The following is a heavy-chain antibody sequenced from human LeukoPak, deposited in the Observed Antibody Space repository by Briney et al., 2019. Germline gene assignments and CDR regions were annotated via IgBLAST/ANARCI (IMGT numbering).Heavy chain of an antibody. CDR1: GFTFNTYV. V-gene: IGHV3-30*04. CDR2: ISYDGRNK. Sequence: GGSLRLSCAASGFTFNTYVMHWVRQAPGKGLEWVSLISYDGRNKDYADSVKGRFTISRDNSRNTLYLQMNSLRPEDTAVYYCARKGIAAAGFDYWGQGTLVTVSS. CDR3: ARKGIAAAGFDY. D-gene: IGHD6-13*01. J-gene: IGHJ4*02.